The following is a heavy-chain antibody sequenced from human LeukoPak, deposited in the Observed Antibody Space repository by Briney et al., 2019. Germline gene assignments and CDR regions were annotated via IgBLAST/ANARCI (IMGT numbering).Heavy chain of an antibody. V-gene: IGHV4-59*12. CDR1: GGSISSYY. D-gene: IGHD3-3*01. CDR3: ARAGSEYYDFWSGYSNPDYFDY. J-gene: IGHJ4*02. CDR2: IYYSGST. Sequence: PSETLSLTCTVSGGSISSYYWSWIRQPPGKGLEWIGYIYYSGSTNYNPSLKSRVTMSVDTSKNQFSLKLSSVTAADTAVYYCARAGSEYYDFWSGYSNPDYFDYWGQGTLVTVSS.